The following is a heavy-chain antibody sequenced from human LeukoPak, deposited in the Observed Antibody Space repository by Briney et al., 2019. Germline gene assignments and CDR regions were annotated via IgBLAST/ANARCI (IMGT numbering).Heavy chain of an antibody. CDR3: VLSMVRGEAY. V-gene: IGHV3-64D*09. Sequence: PGGSLRLSCSASGFTLSSYAMHWVRQAPGKGLEYVSAISSNGGSTYYADSVKGRFTISRDNSKNTLYLQMSSLRAEDTAVYYCVLSMVRGEAYWGQGTLVTVSS. J-gene: IGHJ4*02. D-gene: IGHD3-10*01. CDR2: ISSNGGST. CDR1: GFTLSSYA.